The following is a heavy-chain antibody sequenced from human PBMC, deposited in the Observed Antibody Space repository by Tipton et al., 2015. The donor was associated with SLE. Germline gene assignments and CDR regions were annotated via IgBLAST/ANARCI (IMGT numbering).Heavy chain of an antibody. Sequence: TLSLTCTVSGDTIDGNTYFWDWVRQPPGKGLMLIGSISYSGATSYNPSLKSRVTISADTSKNQFSLSLISVTAADTAVYYCARLTPWGYDYWGPGMLVTVSS. CDR1: GDTIDGNTYF. J-gene: IGHJ4*02. D-gene: IGHD7-27*01. CDR2: ISYSGAT. CDR3: ARLTPWGYDY. V-gene: IGHV4-39*07.